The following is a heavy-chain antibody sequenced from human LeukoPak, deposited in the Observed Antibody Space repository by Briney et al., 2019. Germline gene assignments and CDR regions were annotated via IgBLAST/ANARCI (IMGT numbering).Heavy chain of an antibody. D-gene: IGHD6-13*01. J-gene: IGHJ4*02. CDR1: GYTFTSYA. V-gene: IGHV1-3*01. Sequence: ASVKVSCKASGYTFTSYAMHWVRQAPGQRLEWMGWINAGNGNTKYSQKLQGRVTMTTDTSTSTAYMELRSLRSDDTAVYYCARWGGQLVPYWGQGTLVTVSS. CDR3: ARWGGQLVPY. CDR2: INAGNGNT.